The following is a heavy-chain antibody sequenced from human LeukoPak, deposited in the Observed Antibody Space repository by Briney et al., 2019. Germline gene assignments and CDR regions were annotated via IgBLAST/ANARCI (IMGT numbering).Heavy chain of an antibody. J-gene: IGHJ1*01. D-gene: IGHD6-13*01. CDR3: ARKGPPGAAAGTGYFQH. CDR2: ISVYNGNT. V-gene: IGHV1-18*01. Sequence: ASVKVSCKASGYTFTSYGVSWVRQAPGQGLEWMGWISVYNGNTDYAQNLQGRVTLTTDTSTSTAHMELRSLGSDDTAVYYCARKGPPGAAAGTGYFQHWGQGTLVTVSS. CDR1: GYTFTSYG.